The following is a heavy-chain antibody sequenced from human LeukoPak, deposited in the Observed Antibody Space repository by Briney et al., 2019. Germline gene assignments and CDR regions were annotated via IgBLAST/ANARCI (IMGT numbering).Heavy chain of an antibody. Sequence: GGSLRLSCAASGFTFSSDWMIWVRQAPGKGLEWVGRIKSKTDGGTTDYAAPVKGRFTISRDDSKNTLYLQMNSLKTEDTAVYYCTTVEMATIKSPGFYYYYYMDVWGKGTTVTISS. CDR2: IKSKTDGGTT. V-gene: IGHV3-15*01. CDR1: GFTFSSDW. D-gene: IGHD5-24*01. CDR3: TTVEMATIKSPGFYYYYYMDV. J-gene: IGHJ6*03.